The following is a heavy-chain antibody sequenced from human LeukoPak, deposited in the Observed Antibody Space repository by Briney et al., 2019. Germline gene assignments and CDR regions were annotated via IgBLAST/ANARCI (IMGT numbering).Heavy chain of an antibody. CDR1: GFTLSNSW. J-gene: IGHJ4*02. CDR3: AKASFNVVVVADDDY. CDR2: MYGDMSDI. Sequence: PGGSLRLSCEASGFTLSNSWIHWVRQIPGKGLVWVSRMYGDMSDISYADSVKGRFTISRDNSKNTLYLQMNSLRAEDTAVYYCAKASFNVVVVADDDYWGQGTLVTVSS. V-gene: IGHV3-74*01. D-gene: IGHD2-15*01.